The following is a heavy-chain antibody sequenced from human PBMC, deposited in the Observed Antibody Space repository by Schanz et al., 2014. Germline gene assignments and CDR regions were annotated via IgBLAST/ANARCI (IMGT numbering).Heavy chain of an antibody. J-gene: IGHJ4*02. CDR1: GGTFSSFG. D-gene: IGHD4-17*01. Sequence: VQLEQSGAEVKKPGSSVKVSCKASGGTFSSFGISWVRQARGQGLEWVGRFIPILDVGNYAQQFQGRVTFTADKSTSTAYMELSSLRSEDTAVYYCARGYGDSPTDFWGQGTLVTVSS. V-gene: IGHV1-69*04. CDR2: FIPILDVG. CDR3: ARGYGDSPTDF.